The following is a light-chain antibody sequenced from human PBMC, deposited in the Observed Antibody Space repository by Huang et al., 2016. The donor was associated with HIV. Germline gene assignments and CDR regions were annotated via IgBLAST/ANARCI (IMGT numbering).Light chain of an antibody. CDR1: QRVNTN. Sequence: EVVMTQSPAILSVSPGEIAALSCRASQRVNTNLAWYQQKHGQAPRHLIHGASTRATVIPARFVGSGSGTEFTLTISSLQSEDFAVYYCQQYNNWPITFGQGTRLEIK. J-gene: IGKJ5*01. CDR2: GAS. CDR3: QQYNNWPIT. V-gene: IGKV3-15*01.